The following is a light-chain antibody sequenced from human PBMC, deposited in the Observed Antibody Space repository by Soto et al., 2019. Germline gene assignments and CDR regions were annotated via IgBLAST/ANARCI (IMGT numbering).Light chain of an antibody. CDR2: ATS. Sequence: DIQMTQSPSSLSASVGDRVTITCRASQNIRSYLNWYQQKPGKAPQLLIYATSSLQTGVTSMFSASGSGTDFSLVISDLQPEDSATYYCQQGYSSRWTSGRGTKVEI. CDR1: QNIRSY. V-gene: IGKV1-39*01. CDR3: QQGYSSRWT. J-gene: IGKJ1*01.